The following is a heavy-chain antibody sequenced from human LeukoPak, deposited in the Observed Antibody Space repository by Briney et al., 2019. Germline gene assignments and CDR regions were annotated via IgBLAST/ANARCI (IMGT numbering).Heavy chain of an antibody. V-gene: IGHV4-4*07. CDR1: GGSISSYY. Sequence: SETLSLTCTVSGGSISSYYWSWIRQPAGKGLEWIGRIYASGSTNYNPSLKSRVTMSVDTSKNQFSLKLSSVTAADTAVYYCASIGYNYGHNYYYMDVWGKGTTVTISS. CDR3: ASIGYNYGHNYYYMDV. J-gene: IGHJ6*03. CDR2: IYASGST. D-gene: IGHD5-18*01.